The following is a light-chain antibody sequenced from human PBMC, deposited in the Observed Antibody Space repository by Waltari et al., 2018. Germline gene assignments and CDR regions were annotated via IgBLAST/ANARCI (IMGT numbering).Light chain of an antibody. V-gene: IGKV3-11*01. CDR2: DAS. CDR3: QQRSNWPAT. J-gene: IGKJ5*01. CDR1: QSVSSY. Sequence: EIVLTQSPATLSLSPGERATLSCRASQSVSSYLAWYQQKPGQAPRLLIYDASNRATGIPARFSGSVSGTDFTLTISSREPEDFAVYYCQQRSNWPATFGQGTRLEIK.